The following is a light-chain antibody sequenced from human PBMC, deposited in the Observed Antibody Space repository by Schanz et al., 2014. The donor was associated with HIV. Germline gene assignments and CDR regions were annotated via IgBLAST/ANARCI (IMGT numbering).Light chain of an antibody. V-gene: IGKV3-20*01. Sequence: EIVLTQSPGTLSLSPGERGTLSCRASQSVKSNFIGWYQQKPGQAPRLLIFGASNRATGIPDRFSGSGAGTYCTLTISRLEPEDFGVYYCQQYGSSPLTFGPGSKLDVK. CDR3: QQYGSSPLT. CDR2: GAS. J-gene: IGKJ3*01. CDR1: QSVKSNF.